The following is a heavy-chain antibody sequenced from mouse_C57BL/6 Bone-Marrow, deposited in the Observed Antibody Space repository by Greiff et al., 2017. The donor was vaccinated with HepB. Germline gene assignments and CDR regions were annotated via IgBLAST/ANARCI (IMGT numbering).Heavy chain of an antibody. Sequence: EVQRVESVAELVRPGASVKLSCTASGFNIKNTYMHWVKQRPEQGLEWIGRIDPANGNTKYAPKFQGKATITADTSSNTAYLQLSSLTSEDTAIYYCARSRDYYGVGGDWYFDVWGTGTTVTVSS. J-gene: IGHJ1*03. D-gene: IGHD1-1*01. V-gene: IGHV14-3*01. CDR1: GFNIKNTY. CDR3: ARSRDYYGVGGDWYFDV. CDR2: IDPANGNT.